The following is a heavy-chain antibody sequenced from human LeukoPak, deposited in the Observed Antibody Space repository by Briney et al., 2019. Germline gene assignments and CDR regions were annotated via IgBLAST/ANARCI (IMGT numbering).Heavy chain of an antibody. CDR2: ISSSSSYI. V-gene: IGHV3-21*01. Sequence: GGSLRLSCAASGLTFSSYCMNWVRQAPGKGLEWVSSISSSSSYIYYADSVKGRFTISRDNAKNSLYLQMNSLRAEDTAVYFSATERHDYGDFPLNYWGQGTLVTVSS. D-gene: IGHD4-17*01. CDR3: ATERHDYGDFPLNY. J-gene: IGHJ4*02. CDR1: GLTFSSYC.